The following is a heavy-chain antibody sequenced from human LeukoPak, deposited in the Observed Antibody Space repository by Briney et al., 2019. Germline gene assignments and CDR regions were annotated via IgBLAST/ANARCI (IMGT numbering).Heavy chain of an antibody. CDR2: IWYDGSNK. CDR3: ARGAAAAGFDY. J-gene: IGHJ4*02. Sequence: GRSLRLSCAASGFTFSSYGMHWVRQAPGKGLEWVAVIWYDGSNKYYADSVKGRFTISRDNSKNTLYLQMNSLRAGDTAVYYCARGAAAAGFDYWGQGTLVTVSS. D-gene: IGHD6-13*01. CDR1: GFTFSSYG. V-gene: IGHV3-33*01.